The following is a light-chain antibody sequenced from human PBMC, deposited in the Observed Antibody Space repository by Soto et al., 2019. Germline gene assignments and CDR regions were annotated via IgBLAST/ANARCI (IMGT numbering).Light chain of an antibody. V-gene: IGKV1-5*03. CDR1: QSISSW. Sequence: DSQMTQSPSTLPASVGDRVTITCRASQSISSWLAWYQQKPGKAPKLLIYKASLLQSGVPSRFSGSGSGTELTLTISSLQPEDFATYYCQQYDRYPVTFGGGTKVEVK. J-gene: IGKJ4*01. CDR2: KAS. CDR3: QQYDRYPVT.